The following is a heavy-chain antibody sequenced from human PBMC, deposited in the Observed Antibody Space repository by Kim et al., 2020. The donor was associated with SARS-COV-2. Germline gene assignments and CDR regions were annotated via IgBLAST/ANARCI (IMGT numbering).Heavy chain of an antibody. CDR2: INSNGGHT. D-gene: IGHD3-22*01. Sequence: GGSLRLSCVASGFTFDDYGMNWVRQVPGKGLEWVSSINSNGGHTSYADSMKGRLTISRDNAKNSLYLQMHSLRAEDTALYHCARALGSSNYYEVAFEMWGRGTMVTVSS. CDR3: ARALGSSNYYEVAFEM. J-gene: IGHJ3*02. CDR1: GFTFDDYG. V-gene: IGHV3-20*01.